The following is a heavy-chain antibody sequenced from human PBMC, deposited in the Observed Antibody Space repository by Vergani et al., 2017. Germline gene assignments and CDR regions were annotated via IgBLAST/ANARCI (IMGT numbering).Heavy chain of an antibody. J-gene: IGHJ4*02. CDR3: ATIGYRRWGYYFDY. V-gene: IGHV4-30-4*08. D-gene: IGHD2-2*02. Sequence: QVQMQESGPGLVKTSETLSLTCTVSGGSISSGDYYWSWIRQPPGKGLEWIGYIYYSGSTYYNPSLKSRVTISVDTSKNQFSLKLSSVTAADTAVYYCATIGYRRWGYYFDYWGQGILVTVSS. CDR2: IYYSGST. CDR1: GGSISSGDYY.